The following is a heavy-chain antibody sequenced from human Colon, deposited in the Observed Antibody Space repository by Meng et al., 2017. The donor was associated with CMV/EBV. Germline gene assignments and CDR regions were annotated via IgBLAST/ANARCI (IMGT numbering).Heavy chain of an antibody. Sequence: VCLVESGGGVVQLGGSLRLSCEASVFTFSNYAMHWVRQAPGKGLEWVAFIWFDGSSKDYADSVKGRFTISRDNSMNRLYLQVNSLRSEDTAVYYCVKTGTAWQFDFWGQGTLVTVSS. D-gene: IGHD2-21*02. CDR1: VFTFSNYA. CDR3: VKTGTAWQFDF. V-gene: IGHV3-30*02. CDR2: IWFDGSSK. J-gene: IGHJ4*02.